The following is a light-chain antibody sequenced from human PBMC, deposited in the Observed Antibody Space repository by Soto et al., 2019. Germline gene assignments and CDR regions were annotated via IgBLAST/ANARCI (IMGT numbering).Light chain of an antibody. Sequence: DIQMTQSPSSLSASVGDRVTITCRASQSITGYLNWYQQKPGKAPKLLIYAASSLQSGVPSMFSGSGSGTDFTLTISSLQRDDFATYFCQQSLGIPYTFGQGTRLETK. CDR3: QQSLGIPYT. V-gene: IGKV1-39*01. J-gene: IGKJ2*01. CDR1: QSITGY. CDR2: AAS.